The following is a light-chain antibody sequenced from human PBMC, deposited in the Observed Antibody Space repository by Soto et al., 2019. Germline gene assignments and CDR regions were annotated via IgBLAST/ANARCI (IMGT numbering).Light chain of an antibody. CDR3: SSYAGXXNXX. J-gene: IGLJ2*01. V-gene: IGLV2-8*01. Sequence: QSVLTQPPSASGSPGQSVTISCTGTSSDVGGYHYVSWYQQXXXXAPKLMIHEVTKRPSGVPDRFSGSKSGNTASLTVSGXXGEDEADYYCSSYAGXXNXXFGGGTKLTVL. CDR1: SSDVGGYHY. CDR2: EVT.